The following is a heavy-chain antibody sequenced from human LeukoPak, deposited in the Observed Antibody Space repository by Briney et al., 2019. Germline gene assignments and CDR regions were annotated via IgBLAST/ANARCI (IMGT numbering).Heavy chain of an antibody. CDR2: ISWNGGST. CDR1: GFTFDDYG. CDR3: ARVRSYDILTGYYFDY. D-gene: IGHD3-9*01. J-gene: IGHJ4*02. Sequence: GGSLRLSCAVSGFTFDDYGMSWVRQAPGKGLEWVSGISWNGGSTGYADSVKGRFTISRDNAENSLYLQMNSLRAEDTALYHCARVRSYDILTGYYFDYWGQGTLVTVSS. V-gene: IGHV3-20*01.